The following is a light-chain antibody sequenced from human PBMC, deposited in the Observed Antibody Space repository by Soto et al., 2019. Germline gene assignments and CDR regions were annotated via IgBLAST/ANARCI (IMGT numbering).Light chain of an antibody. Sequence: DIVMTQSPDSLAVSLGERATINCKSSQSVLYSSNNKNYLAWYQQKPGQPPKLLIYWASTRESGVPDRFSGSGSGTDFTLTISSLQAEDVAVYYCQQDYNTPPYTFGQGTKLEIK. CDR1: QSVLYSSNNKNY. CDR3: QQDYNTPPYT. V-gene: IGKV4-1*01. J-gene: IGKJ2*01. CDR2: WAS.